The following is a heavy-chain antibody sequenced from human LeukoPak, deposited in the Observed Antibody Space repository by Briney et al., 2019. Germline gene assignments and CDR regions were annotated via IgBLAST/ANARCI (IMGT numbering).Heavy chain of an antibody. Sequence: GGSLRLSCAASGFAFSSYAMSWVRQAPGKGLEWVSAISGSGGSTYYADSVKGRFTISRDNSKNTLYLQMNSLRAEDTAVYYCAKRAYSSSWGYYYYMDVWGKGTTVTISS. V-gene: IGHV3-23*01. CDR2: ISGSGGST. CDR1: GFAFSSYA. CDR3: AKRAYSSSWGYYYYMDV. J-gene: IGHJ6*03. D-gene: IGHD6-13*01.